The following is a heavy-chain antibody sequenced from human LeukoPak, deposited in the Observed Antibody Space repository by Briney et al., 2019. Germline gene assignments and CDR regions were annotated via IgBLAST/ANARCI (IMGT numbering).Heavy chain of an antibody. J-gene: IGHJ3*02. D-gene: IGHD1-26*01. V-gene: IGHV1-69*04. Sequence: GASVKVSCKASGGTFSSYAISWVRQAPGQGLEWMGRIIPILGIANYAQKLQGRVTMTTDTSTSTAYMELRSLRSDDTAVYYCARGSGSYYFAGPNDAFDIWGQGTMVTVSS. CDR3: ARGSGSYYFAGPNDAFDI. CDR1: GGTFSSYA. CDR2: IIPILGIA.